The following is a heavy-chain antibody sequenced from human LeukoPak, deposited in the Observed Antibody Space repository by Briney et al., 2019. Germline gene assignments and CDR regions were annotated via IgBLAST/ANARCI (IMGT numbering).Heavy chain of an antibody. V-gene: IGHV3-30*18. J-gene: IGHJ4*02. CDR1: GFTFSSYG. CDR2: ISYDGSNK. D-gene: IGHD3-16*01. CDR3: ANSVGGDY. Sequence: GGSLRLSCAASGFTFSSYGMHWVRQAPGKGLEWVAVISYDGSNKYYADSVKGRFTISRDNSKNTLYLQMSSLRAEDTAVYYCANSVGGDYWGQGTLVTVSS.